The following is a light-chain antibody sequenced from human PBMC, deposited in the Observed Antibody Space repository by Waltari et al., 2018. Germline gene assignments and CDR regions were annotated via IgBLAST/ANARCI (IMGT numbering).Light chain of an antibody. CDR3: AAWDDRLDSYV. CDR1: DTIIRANS. J-gene: IGLJ1*01. Sequence: HSVLTQAPSASANPGRGLTFSCSGNDTIIRANSVTWDQHVPGAAPKVLIYRSNQRPSGAPDRFSGSKSGTSASLAISGHRSEDEADYYCAAWDDRLDSYVFGTGTRVTVL. V-gene: IGLV1-44*01. CDR2: RSN.